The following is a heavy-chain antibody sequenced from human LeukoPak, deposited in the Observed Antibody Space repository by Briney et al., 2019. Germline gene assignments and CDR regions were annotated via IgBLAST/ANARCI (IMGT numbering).Heavy chain of an antibody. J-gene: IGHJ4*02. D-gene: IGHD2-15*01. V-gene: IGHV1-18*04. CDR3: AREYCSGGSCYWLDFDG. Sequence: ASVKFSCNASAYTFTSYGISWVRHATGQGIEWMGWISANNGNTNYAQKLQGRVTMTTDTSTSTAYMELRSLRSDDTAVYYCAREYCSGGSCYWLDFDGWGKGALVSVAS. CDR2: ISANNGNT. CDR1: AYTFTSYG.